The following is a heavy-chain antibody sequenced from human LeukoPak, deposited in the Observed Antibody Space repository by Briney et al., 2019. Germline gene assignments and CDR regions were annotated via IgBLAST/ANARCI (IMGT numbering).Heavy chain of an antibody. Sequence: SVKVSCKASGGTFSSYAISWVRQAPGQGLEWMGRIIPILGTANYAQKFQGRVTITTDESTSTAYMELSSLRSEDTAVYYCASQLLAAHWFDPWGQGTLVTVSS. J-gene: IGHJ5*02. CDR1: GGTFSSYA. CDR3: ASQLLAAHWFDP. V-gene: IGHV1-69*11. CDR2: IIPILGTA. D-gene: IGHD6-13*01.